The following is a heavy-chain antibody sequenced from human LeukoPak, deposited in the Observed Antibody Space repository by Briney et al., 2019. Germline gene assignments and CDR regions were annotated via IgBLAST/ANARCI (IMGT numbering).Heavy chain of an antibody. V-gene: IGHV3-23*01. CDR1: GFTFSSYA. CDR3: AKDALVPY. Sequence: GGSLRLACAASGFTFSSYAMSWVRQAPGKGLKWVSVISGSGTSTYYADSVKGRFTISRDNSKNTLYLEMNSLRAEDTAVYYCAKDALVPYWGRGTLVTVSS. J-gene: IGHJ4*02. CDR2: ISGSGTST.